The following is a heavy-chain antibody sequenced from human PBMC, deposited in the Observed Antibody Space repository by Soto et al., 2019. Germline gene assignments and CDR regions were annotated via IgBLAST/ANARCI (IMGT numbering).Heavy chain of an antibody. Sequence: EVQLVESGGVVVQPGGSLRLTCAASGFTFDDYTMHWVRQAPGKGLEWVSIISWDGDSTYDADSVKGRFTYSIENSKNSLYLQMNSLRTEDTALYYCVKAHYYDDSGGEYYFDYWGQGTLVTFSS. D-gene: IGHD3-22*01. CDR2: ISWDGDST. J-gene: IGHJ4*02. CDR1: GFTFDDYT. CDR3: VKAHYYDDSGGEYYFDY. V-gene: IGHV3-43*01.